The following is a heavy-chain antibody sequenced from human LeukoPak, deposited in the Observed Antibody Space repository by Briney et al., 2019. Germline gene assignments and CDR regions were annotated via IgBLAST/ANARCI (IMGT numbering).Heavy chain of an antibody. CDR3: ARAPGIAAAGWYLDL. D-gene: IGHD6-13*01. CDR1: GGSISSYY. J-gene: IGHJ2*01. V-gene: IGHV4-59*08. CDR2: IYYSGST. Sequence: SETLSLTCTVSGGSISSYYWSWIRQPPGKGLEWIGYIYYSGSTNYNPSLKSRVTISVDTSKNQFSLKLSSVTAADTAVYYCARAPGIAAAGWYLDLWGRGTLVTVSS.